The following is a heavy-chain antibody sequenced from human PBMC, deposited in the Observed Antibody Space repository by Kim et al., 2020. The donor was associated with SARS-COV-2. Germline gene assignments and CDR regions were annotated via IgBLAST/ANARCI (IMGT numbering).Heavy chain of an antibody. J-gene: IGHJ4*02. V-gene: IGHV4-59*01. Sequence: PSRKSRVTISVDTSKNQFSLKLSSVTAADTAVYYCARNVDYYGSGSYFDYWGQGTLVTVSS. CDR3: ARNVDYYGSGSYFDY. D-gene: IGHD3-10*01.